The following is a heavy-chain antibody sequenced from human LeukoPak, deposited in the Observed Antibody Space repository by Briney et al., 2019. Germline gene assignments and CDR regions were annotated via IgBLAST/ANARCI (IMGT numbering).Heavy chain of an antibody. V-gene: IGHV4-61*02. CDR2: VSNNGNT. Sequence: SETLSLTCSVSGGSINSGSFYWSWIRQPAGKRLEWIGRVSNNGNTNYNPSLKSRVTISVDTSKNQFFLTLTSVTAADTALYYCSKSAVAGPFAYWGQGSLVTVSS. J-gene: IGHJ4*02. CDR3: SKSAVAGPFAY. CDR1: GGSINSGSFY. D-gene: IGHD6-19*01.